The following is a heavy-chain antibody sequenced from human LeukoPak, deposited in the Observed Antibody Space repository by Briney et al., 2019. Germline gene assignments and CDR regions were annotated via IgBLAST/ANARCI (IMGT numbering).Heavy chain of an antibody. CDR2: INHSGST. V-gene: IGHV4-34*01. CDR3: ASPIAARPRDY. J-gene: IGHJ4*02. CDR1: GGSFSGYY. D-gene: IGHD6-6*01. Sequence: PSGTLSLTCAVYGGSFSGYYWSWIRQPPGKGLEWIGEINHSGSTNYNPSLKSRVTISVDTSKNQFSLKLSSVTAADTAVYYCASPIAARPRDYWGQGTLVTVSS.